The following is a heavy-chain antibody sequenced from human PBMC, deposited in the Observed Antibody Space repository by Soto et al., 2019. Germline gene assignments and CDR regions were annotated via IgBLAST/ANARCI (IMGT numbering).Heavy chain of an antibody. J-gene: IGHJ6*02. CDR2: IRSKAKSYAT. V-gene: IGHV3-73*01. CDR1: GFTFSGSA. CDR3: GSDTGMTYYGVDV. D-gene: IGHD5-18*01. Sequence: PGGSLRLSCAASGFTFSGSAMHWVRQASGKGLEWVGRIRSKAKSYATAYAASVQGRFTISRDESKNTAYLQMNSLKTEDTAVYYCGSDTGMTYYGVDVWGQGTTVTVSS.